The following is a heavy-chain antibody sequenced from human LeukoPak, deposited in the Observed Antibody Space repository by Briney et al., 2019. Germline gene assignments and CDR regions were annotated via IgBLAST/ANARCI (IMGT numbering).Heavy chain of an antibody. CDR3: ARDKWSQVFFWFDP. CDR1: GFTVSSNY. V-gene: IGHV3-53*01. CDR2: IYSGGST. Sequence: GGSLRLSCAASGFTVSSNYMSWVRQAPGKGLEWVSVIYSGGSTYYADSVKGRFTISRDKSKNTLYLQMNSLRAEDTAVYYCARDKWSQVFFWFDPWGQGTLVTVSS. J-gene: IGHJ5*02. D-gene: IGHD2-8*01.